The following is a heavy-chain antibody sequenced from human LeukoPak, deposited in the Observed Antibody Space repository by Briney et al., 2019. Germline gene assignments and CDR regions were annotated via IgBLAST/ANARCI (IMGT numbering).Heavy chain of an antibody. CDR2: IIPIFGTA. Sequence: SVKVSCKASGGTFSSYAISWVRQAPGQGLEWMGGIIPIFGTANYAQKFQGRVTITADESTSTAYMELSSLRSEDTAAYYCASRTVVVPAAYYYYYMDVWGKGTTVTVSS. CDR1: GGTFSSYA. V-gene: IGHV1-69*13. J-gene: IGHJ6*03. D-gene: IGHD2-2*01. CDR3: ASRTVVVPAAYYYYYMDV.